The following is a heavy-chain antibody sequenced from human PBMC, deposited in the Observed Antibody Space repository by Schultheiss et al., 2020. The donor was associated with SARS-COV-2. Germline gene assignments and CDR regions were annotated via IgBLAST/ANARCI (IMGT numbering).Heavy chain of an antibody. Sequence: GGSLRLSCAASGFTFSTFAMSWVRQAPGKGLEWVSAISAGGGATDYADSVKGRFAISRDNAKNSLYLQMNSLRAEDTAVYYCARVSPTADFDYWGQGTLVTVSS. CDR2: ISAGGGAT. V-gene: IGHV3-23*01. CDR1: GFTFSTFA. CDR3: ARVSPTADFDY. J-gene: IGHJ4*02. D-gene: IGHD4-11*01.